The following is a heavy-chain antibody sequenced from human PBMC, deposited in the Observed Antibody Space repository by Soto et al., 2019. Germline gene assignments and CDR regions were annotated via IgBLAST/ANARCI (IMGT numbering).Heavy chain of an antibody. CDR2: ISYDGSNK. V-gene: IGHV3-30*18. J-gene: IGHJ3*02. D-gene: IGHD3-22*01. Sequence: PGGSLRLSCAASGFTFSSYGMHWVRQAPGKGLEWVAVISYDGSNKYYADSVKGRFTISRDNSKNTLYLQMNSLRAEDTAVYYCAKGSTHSDSSDRDDAFDIRGQGTMVTVSS. CDR1: GFTFSSYG. CDR3: AKGSTHSDSSDRDDAFDI.